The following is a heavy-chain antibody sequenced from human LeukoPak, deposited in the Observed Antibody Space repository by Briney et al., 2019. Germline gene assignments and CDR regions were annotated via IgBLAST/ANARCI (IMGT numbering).Heavy chain of an antibody. Sequence: PGGSLRLSCAASGFTFSSYAMSWVRRAPGKGLEWVSAISGSGGTTNFADSVKGRFTISRDNSKNTLYLQLNSLRVHDTAVYYCARDFYGGRTEYYFDSWGQGTLVTVSS. J-gene: IGHJ4*02. CDR1: GFTFSSYA. CDR3: ARDFYGGRTEYYFDS. D-gene: IGHD4-23*01. V-gene: IGHV3-23*01. CDR2: ISGSGGTT.